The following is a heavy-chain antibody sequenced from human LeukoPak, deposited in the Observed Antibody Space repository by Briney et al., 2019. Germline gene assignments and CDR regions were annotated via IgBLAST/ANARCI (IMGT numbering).Heavy chain of an antibody. CDR1: GFTFSHNW. CDR2: IKHDGSDK. J-gene: IGHJ5*02. Sequence: GGSLRLSCVASGFTFSHNWMTWVRQAPGKGLELVANIKHDGSDKYYVDSVEGRFTISRDNAKNSLFLQMNSLRVEDTAMYYCVRDMAAGRFDPWGQGTLVTVSS. V-gene: IGHV3-7*01. D-gene: IGHD6-13*01. CDR3: VRDMAAGRFDP.